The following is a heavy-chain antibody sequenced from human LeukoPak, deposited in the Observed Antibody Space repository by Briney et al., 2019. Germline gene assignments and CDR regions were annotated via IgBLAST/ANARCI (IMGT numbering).Heavy chain of an antibody. CDR2: IYTRGST. J-gene: IGHJ4*02. Sequence: SETLSLTCTVSGDSISSYYWSWIRQPAGKGLEWIARIYTRGSTNYNPSLKSRVTMSVDTSKNQFSLKLSSVTAADTAVYYCARDQLRYFDWGIDYWGQGILVTVSS. D-gene: IGHD3-9*01. CDR1: GDSISSYY. V-gene: IGHV4-4*07. CDR3: ARDQLRYFDWGIDY.